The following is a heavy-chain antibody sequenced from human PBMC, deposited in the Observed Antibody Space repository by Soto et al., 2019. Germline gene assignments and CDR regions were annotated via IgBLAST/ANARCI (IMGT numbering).Heavy chain of an antibody. Sequence: GESLKISCKGSGYSFTSYWIGWVRQMPGKGLEWMGIIYPGDSDTRYSPSFQGQVTISADRSTSTAFLQWSSLKASDTAMYYCVRRAEGRPGDGYYYVALDVWGQGTTVTVS. CDR3: VRRAEGRPGDGYYYVALDV. CDR2: IYPGDSDT. J-gene: IGHJ6*02. CDR1: GYSFTSYW. V-gene: IGHV5-51*01. D-gene: IGHD6-6*01.